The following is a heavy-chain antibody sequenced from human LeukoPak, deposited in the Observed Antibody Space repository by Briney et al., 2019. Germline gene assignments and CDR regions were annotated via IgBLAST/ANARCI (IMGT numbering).Heavy chain of an antibody. CDR3: ARHEGDGYNSLGWFDP. CDR2: IIPIFGTA. V-gene: IGHV1-69*13. CDR1: GYTFTSYA. J-gene: IGHJ5*02. Sequence: ASVKVSCKASGYTFTSYAMNWVRQAPGQGLEWMGGIIPIFGTANYAQKFQGRVTITADESTSTAYMELSSLRSEDTAVYYCARHEGDGYNSLGWFDPWGQGTLVTVSS. D-gene: IGHD5-24*01.